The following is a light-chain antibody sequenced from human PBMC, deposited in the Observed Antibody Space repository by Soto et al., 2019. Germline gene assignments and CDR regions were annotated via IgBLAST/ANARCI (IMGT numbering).Light chain of an antibody. Sequence: QSALTQPASVSGSPGQSITISCTGTSSDVGGYNYVSWYQHHPGKAPKLLIYDVSNRPSGVSNRFSGSKSDNTASLTISGLQPEDEADYYCRSYTTSNTRQIVFGTGTKVTVL. CDR2: DVS. CDR1: SSDVGGYNY. J-gene: IGLJ1*01. V-gene: IGLV2-14*03. CDR3: RSYTTSNTRQIV.